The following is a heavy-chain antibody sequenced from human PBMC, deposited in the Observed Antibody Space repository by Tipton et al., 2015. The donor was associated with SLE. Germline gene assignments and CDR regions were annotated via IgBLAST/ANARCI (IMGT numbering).Heavy chain of an antibody. CDR3: ARVATIGAFFDS. V-gene: IGHV1-18*01. CDR2: ISPYNGDT. CDR1: GYTFTTYD. J-gene: IGHJ4*02. Sequence: QVQLVQSGAEVRKPGASVKVSCKASGYTFTTYDITWVRQAPGQGLECMGWISPYNGDTNYAQKFQGRVTMTTDTSTSTAYVELRNLRSDDTAVYYCARVATIGAFFDSWGQGTQVTVSS. D-gene: IGHD5-12*01.